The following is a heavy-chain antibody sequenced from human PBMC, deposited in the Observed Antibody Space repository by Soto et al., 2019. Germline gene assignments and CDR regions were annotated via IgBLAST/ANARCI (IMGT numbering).Heavy chain of an antibody. J-gene: IGHJ1*01. D-gene: IGHD2-21*02. Sequence: EVQLLESGGGLVQPGGSLRLSCAASGFTFKSWALSWVRQAPGKGLEWVSGISGGGEKIYYADSVKGRFTISRDNSKYAAALQLNTLRFENTALSDGAKCDCCGDWGVYHYGHWGQGSKVSVSS. CDR3: AKCDCCGDWGVYHYGH. V-gene: IGHV3-23*01. CDR2: ISGGGEKI. CDR1: GFTFKSWA.